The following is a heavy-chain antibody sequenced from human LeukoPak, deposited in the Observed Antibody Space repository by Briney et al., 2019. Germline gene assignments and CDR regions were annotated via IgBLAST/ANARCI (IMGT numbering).Heavy chain of an antibody. CDR3: AILHYDFWSGYYTP. CDR1: GFTVSSNY. CDR2: IYSGGST. D-gene: IGHD3-3*01. V-gene: IGHV3-53*04. Sequence: GGSLRLSCAASGFTVSSNYMSWVRQAPGKGLEWVSVIYSGGSTYYADSVKGRFTISRHNSKNTLYLQMNSLRAEDTAVYYCAILHYDFWSGYYTPWVQGTLVTVSS. J-gene: IGHJ5*02.